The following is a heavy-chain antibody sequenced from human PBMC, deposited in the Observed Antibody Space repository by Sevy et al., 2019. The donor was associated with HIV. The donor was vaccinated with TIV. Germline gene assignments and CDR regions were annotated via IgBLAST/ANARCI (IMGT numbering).Heavy chain of an antibody. CDR3: ARRNDFDI. CDR1: GGSINSDH. CDR2: VYYTVGT. V-gene: IGHV4-59*08. J-gene: IGHJ3*02. Sequence: SETLSLTCTVSGGSINSDHWNWIRQPPGKGLEWIGYVYYTVGTNYNPSLKNRVTISVDRTKNQFSLNLTSVTAADTAVYYCARRNDFDIWGQGTMVTVSS.